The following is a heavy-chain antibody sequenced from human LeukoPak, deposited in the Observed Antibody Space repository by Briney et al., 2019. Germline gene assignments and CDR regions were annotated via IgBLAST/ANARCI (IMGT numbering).Heavy chain of an antibody. Sequence: ASVTVSCKAFGYTFTSYDINWVRQATGQGLEWMGWMNPNSGNTGYAQKFQGRVTMTRNTSISTAYMELSSLRSEDTAVYYCARGLRITMVRGVIILGYWGQGTLVTVSS. CDR2: MNPNSGNT. CDR1: GYTFTSYD. V-gene: IGHV1-8*01. J-gene: IGHJ4*02. D-gene: IGHD3-10*01. CDR3: ARGLRITMVRGVIILGY.